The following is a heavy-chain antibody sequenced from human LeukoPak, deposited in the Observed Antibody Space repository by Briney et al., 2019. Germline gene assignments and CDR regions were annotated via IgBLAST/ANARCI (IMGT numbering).Heavy chain of an antibody. D-gene: IGHD6-13*01. CDR1: GFSFRDYP. CDR2: IYSGGRT. Sequence: GGSLRLSCEAAGFSFRDYPMGWVRQAPGKGLEWVSVIYSGGRTYYADSVKGRFTISRDSSKNTLYLQMNNLRAEDTAVYYCARDTGGSSWYILEGWGQGTLVTVSS. J-gene: IGHJ4*02. V-gene: IGHV3-66*01. CDR3: ARDTGGSSWYILEG.